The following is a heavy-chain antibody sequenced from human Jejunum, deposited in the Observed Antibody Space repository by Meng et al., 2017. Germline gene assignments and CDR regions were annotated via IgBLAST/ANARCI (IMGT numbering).Heavy chain of an antibody. D-gene: IGHD3-10*01. J-gene: IGHJ6*02. V-gene: IGHV1-18*01. CDR1: GYTFRNYG. CDR2: ISAYNGNT. CDR3: ARDPYGSGTYALTRNYHYYAMDV. Sequence: ASVKVSCKASGYTFRNYGSSWVRQVPGQGREWMAWISAYNGNTNYAQKFQGRVTLTTDTSTNTAFMELRSLRSDDAAVYYCARDPYGSGTYALTRNYHYYAMDVWGQGTTVTVSS.